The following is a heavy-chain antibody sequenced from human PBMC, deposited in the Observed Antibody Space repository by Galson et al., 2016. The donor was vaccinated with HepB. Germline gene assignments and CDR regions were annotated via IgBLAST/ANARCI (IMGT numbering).Heavy chain of an antibody. V-gene: IGHV3-33*08. CDR1: GFTFRSYA. CDR2: IWYDGSNK. J-gene: IGHJ4*02. D-gene: IGHD6-13*01. CDR3: AREDSTIAAASFDY. Sequence: SLRLSCAASGFTFRSYAMNWVRQAPGKGLEWVALIWYDGSNKYYADSVKGRCTISRDNSKNTLYLQMNSLIAEDTAVYYCAREDSTIAAASFDYWGQGTLVTV.